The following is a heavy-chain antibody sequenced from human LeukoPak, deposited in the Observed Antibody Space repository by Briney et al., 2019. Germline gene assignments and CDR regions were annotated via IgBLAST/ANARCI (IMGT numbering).Heavy chain of an antibody. J-gene: IGHJ4*02. CDR3: AKDWGPGVDWNDGLDY. V-gene: IGHV3-23*01. CDR2: INGSGGST. Sequence: GGSLRLSCAASGFTFSSYAMSWVRQAPGKGLEWVSAINGSGGSTYYADSVKGRFTISRDNSKNTLYLQMNSLRAEDTAVYYCAKDWGPGVDWNDGLDYWGQGTLVTVSS. CDR1: GFTFSSYA. D-gene: IGHD1-1*01.